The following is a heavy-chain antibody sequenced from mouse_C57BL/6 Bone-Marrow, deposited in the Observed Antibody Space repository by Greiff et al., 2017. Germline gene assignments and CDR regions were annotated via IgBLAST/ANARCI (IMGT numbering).Heavy chain of an antibody. CDR1: GYTFTSYW. J-gene: IGHJ2*01. CDR3: ARNRPQGKVDYFDY. CDR2: IYPGSGST. Sequence: QVQLQQPGAELVKPGASVKMSCKASGYTFTSYWITWVKQRPGQGLEWIGDIYPGSGSTNYNEKFKSKATLTVDTTSSTAYMQLSSLTSEDSAVYYFARNRPQGKVDYFDYWGQGTTLTVSS. V-gene: IGHV1-55*01. D-gene: IGHD1-1*01.